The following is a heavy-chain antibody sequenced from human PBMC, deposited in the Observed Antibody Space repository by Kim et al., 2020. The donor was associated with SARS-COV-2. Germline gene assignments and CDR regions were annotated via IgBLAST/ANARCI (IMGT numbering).Heavy chain of an antibody. CDR3: ARDHLRDWFDP. CDR2: IYYSGST. J-gene: IGHJ5*02. V-gene: IGHV4-31*03. Sequence: SETLSLTCTVSGGSISSGGYYWSWIRQHPGKGLEWIGYIYYSGSTYYNPSLKSRVTISVDTSKNQFSLKLSSVTAADTAVYYCARDHLRDWFDPWGQGTLVTVSS. CDR1: GGSISSGGYY. D-gene: IGHD3-10*01.